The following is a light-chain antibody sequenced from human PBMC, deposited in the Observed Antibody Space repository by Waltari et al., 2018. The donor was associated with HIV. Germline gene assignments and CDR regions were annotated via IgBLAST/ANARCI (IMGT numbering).Light chain of an antibody. CDR3: CSYAGSSTLV. J-gene: IGLJ3*02. V-gene: IGLV2-23*02. CDR2: EVS. CDR1: RSHIGTYNL. Sequence: QSALTQPASASGSPGQSITISCPGTRSHIGTYNLVSWHQQHPGKAPKTLIYEVSQRPSGVSNRFSGSKSGNTASLTISGLQAEDEADYYCCSYAGSSTLVFGGGTKVTVL.